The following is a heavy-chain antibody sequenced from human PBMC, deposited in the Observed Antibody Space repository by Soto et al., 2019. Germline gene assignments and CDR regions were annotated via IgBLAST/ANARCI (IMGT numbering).Heavy chain of an antibody. Sequence: QLQLQESGPGLVKPSETLSLTCTVSGGSISSSSYYWGWIRQPPGKGLEWIGSIYYSGSTYYNPSLKSRVTISVDTSKNQFSLKLSSVTAADTAVCYCARVAMAGTKIDYWGQGTLVTVSS. V-gene: IGHV4-39*01. CDR3: ARVAMAGTKIDY. CDR2: IYYSGST. J-gene: IGHJ4*02. D-gene: IGHD6-19*01. CDR1: GGSISSSSYY.